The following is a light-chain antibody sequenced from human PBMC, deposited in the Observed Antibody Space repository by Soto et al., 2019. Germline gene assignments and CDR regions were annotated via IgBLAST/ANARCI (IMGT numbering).Light chain of an antibody. CDR2: AAS. J-gene: IGKJ4*01. V-gene: IGKV1-6*01. CDR1: QSISSY. Sequence: IQMTQSPSSLSASVGDRVTITCRASQSISSYLNWYQQKPGKAPKLLIYAASSLQSGVPSRFSGSGSGTDFTLTTSSLQPEDFATYYCIQDYNYPLTFGGGTKVDIK. CDR3: IQDYNYPLT.